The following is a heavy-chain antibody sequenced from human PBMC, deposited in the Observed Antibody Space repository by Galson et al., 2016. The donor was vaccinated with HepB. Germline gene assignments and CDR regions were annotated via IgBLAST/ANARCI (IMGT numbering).Heavy chain of an antibody. J-gene: IGHJ4*02. V-gene: IGHV4-34*01. CDR2: IHHSGST. CDR1: GESFSGYS. CDR3: ARAGYTYGYRPFDY. Sequence: SETLSLTCAVYGESFSGYSWNWIRQPPGKGLEWIGEIHHSGSTNYNVSLKSRVTISLDTSKNQISLNLSSATAADTGVYYCARAGYTYGYRPFDYWGQGTLVTVSS. D-gene: IGHD5-18*01.